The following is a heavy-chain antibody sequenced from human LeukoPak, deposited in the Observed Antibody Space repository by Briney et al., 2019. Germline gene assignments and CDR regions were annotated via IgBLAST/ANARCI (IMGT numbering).Heavy chain of an antibody. J-gene: IGHJ4*02. D-gene: IGHD4-23*01. V-gene: IGHV3-20*04. CDR3: ARVGGGNSRGKTYYFDY. CDR2: INWNGGST. Sequence: GVSLRLSCAASGFTFDDYGMSWVRQAPGRGLEWVSGINWNGGSTGYADSVKGRFTISRDNAKNSLYLQMNSLRAEDTALYYCARVGGGNSRGKTYYFDYWGQGTLVTVSS. CDR1: GFTFDDYG.